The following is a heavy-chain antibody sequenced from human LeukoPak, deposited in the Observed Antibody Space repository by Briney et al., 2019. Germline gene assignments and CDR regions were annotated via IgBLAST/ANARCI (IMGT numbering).Heavy chain of an antibody. CDR3: AKALYGEYYFDY. J-gene: IGHJ4*02. D-gene: IGHD4-17*01. V-gene: IGHV3-23*01. Sequence: LTGGSLRLSCAASGFTFSSYAMSWVRQAPGKGLEWVSAISGSGGSTYYADSVKGRFTISRDNSKNTLYLQMNSLRAEDTAVYYCAKALYGEYYFDYWGQGTLVTVSS. CDR2: ISGSGGST. CDR1: GFTFSSYA.